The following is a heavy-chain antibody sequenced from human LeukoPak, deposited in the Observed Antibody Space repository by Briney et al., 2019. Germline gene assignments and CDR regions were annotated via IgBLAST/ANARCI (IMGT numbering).Heavy chain of an antibody. CDR3: AASIVATIGYGMDV. D-gene: IGHD5-12*01. Sequence: SETLSLTCTVSGGSISSYYWSWLRQPPGKGLEWIGYIYYSGSTNYNPSLKSRVTISVDTSKNQFSLKLSSVTAADTAVYYCAASIVATIGYGMDVWGQGTTVTVSS. J-gene: IGHJ6*02. V-gene: IGHV4-59*08. CDR1: GGSISSYY. CDR2: IYYSGST.